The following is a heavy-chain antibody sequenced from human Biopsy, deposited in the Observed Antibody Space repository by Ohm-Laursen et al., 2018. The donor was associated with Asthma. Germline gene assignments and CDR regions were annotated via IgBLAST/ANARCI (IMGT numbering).Heavy chain of an antibody. CDR3: ARCQVGYSSGWSLLLKKIYYSGMDV. V-gene: IGHV1-69*13. CDR2: IMTVFGTT. CDR1: GGTFSNFA. D-gene: IGHD6-19*01. J-gene: IGHJ6*02. Sequence: SVKVSCKSPGGTFSNFAISWVRQAPGQGLEWLGGIMTVFGTTNYVQKFQGRVTITADESTSTAYTEVTSLRSEDTAIYYCARCQVGYSSGWSLLLKKIYYSGMDVWGQGTAVTVSS.